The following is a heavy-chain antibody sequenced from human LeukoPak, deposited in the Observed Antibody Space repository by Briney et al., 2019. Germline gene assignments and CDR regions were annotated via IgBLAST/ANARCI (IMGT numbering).Heavy chain of an antibody. J-gene: IGHJ5*02. CDR3: ARGQITILGVVTRNWLDP. V-gene: IGHV4-34*01. D-gene: IGHD3-3*01. CDR2: MNHSGST. CDR1: GGSLSGYY. Sequence: PSETLSLTCAVYGGSLSGYYWSWIRQAPGKGLEWIGEMNHSGSTNYSPSLKSRVTISVDMSKNQLSLNLNSVSAADTAVYYCARGQITILGVVTRNWLDPWGQGTLVAVSS.